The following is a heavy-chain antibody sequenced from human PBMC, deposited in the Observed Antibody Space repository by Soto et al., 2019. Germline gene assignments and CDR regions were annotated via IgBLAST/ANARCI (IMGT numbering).Heavy chain of an antibody. D-gene: IGHD3-10*01. CDR1: GGSISSYY. J-gene: IGHJ6*02. Sequence: QVQLQESGPGLVKPSETLSLTCTVSGGSISSYYWSWIRQPPGKGLEWIGYIYYSGSTNYNPSLKIGVTISVDTSKNQFSLRLSSVTAGDTAVYYGARGDQLLGFGEKVYYGMAVWGQGTTVTVPS. CDR3: ARGDQLLGFGEKVYYGMAV. CDR2: IYYSGST. V-gene: IGHV4-59*01.